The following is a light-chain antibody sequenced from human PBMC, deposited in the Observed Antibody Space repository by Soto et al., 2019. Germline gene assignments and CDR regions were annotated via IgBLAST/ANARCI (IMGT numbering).Light chain of an antibody. CDR1: QSVSSN. CDR2: GAS. J-gene: IGKJ1*01. Sequence: VMTQSPATLSLSPGDSATLSCRASQSVSSNLAWYHQKPGQAPRLLIYGASTRATGIQARFSGSGSGTEFTLTIRSLQSEDFAVYYCQQYNNLWTFGQGTKVDIK. CDR3: QQYNNLWT. V-gene: IGKV3-15*01.